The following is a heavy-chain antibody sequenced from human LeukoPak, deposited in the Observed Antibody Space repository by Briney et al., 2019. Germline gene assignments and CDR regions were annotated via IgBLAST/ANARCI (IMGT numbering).Heavy chain of an antibody. V-gene: IGHV3-53*01. J-gene: IGHJ4*02. CDR1: GGSISSGGYY. Sequence: PSETLSLTCTVSGGSISSGGYYWSWVRQAPGKGLEWVSVIYSGGSTYYADSVKGRFTISRDNSKNTLYLQMNSLRAEDTAVYYCARDSYWGQGTLVTVSS. CDR3: ARDSY. CDR2: IYSGGST.